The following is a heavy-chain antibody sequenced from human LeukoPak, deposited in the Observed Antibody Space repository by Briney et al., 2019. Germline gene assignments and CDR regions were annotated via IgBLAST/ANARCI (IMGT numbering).Heavy chain of an antibody. CDR1: GFTFSSYA. Sequence: GGSLRLSCAASGFTFSSYAMSWVRQAPGKGLEWVSAISGSGGSTYYADSVRGRFTISRDNSKNTLYLQMNRLTVEDTAVYYCGRGMRDYYGLDYWGQGILVTVSS. D-gene: IGHD3-10*01. J-gene: IGHJ4*02. CDR3: GRGMRDYYGLDY. CDR2: ISGSGGST. V-gene: IGHV3-23*01.